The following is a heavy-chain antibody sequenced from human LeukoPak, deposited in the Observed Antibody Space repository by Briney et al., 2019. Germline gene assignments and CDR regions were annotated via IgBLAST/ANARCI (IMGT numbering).Heavy chain of an antibody. CDR1: GGSLSGYY. Sequence: PSETLSLTCAVYGGSLSGYYWSWIRQPPGKGLEWIGEINHSGSTNYNPSLKSRATISVDTSKNQFSLKLSSVTAADTAVYYCARTKKYYDSSLDYWGQGTLVTVSS. J-gene: IGHJ4*02. CDR3: ARTKKYYDSSLDY. V-gene: IGHV4-34*01. CDR2: INHSGST. D-gene: IGHD3-22*01.